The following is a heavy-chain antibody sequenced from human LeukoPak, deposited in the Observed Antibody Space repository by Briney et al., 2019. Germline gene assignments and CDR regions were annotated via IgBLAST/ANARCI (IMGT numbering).Heavy chain of an antibody. CDR3: AREIDYDSTAYVY. D-gene: IGHD3-22*01. Sequence: PSETLSLTCSVSGVSISSSPYHWGWIRQPPGKGLEWIGSIYYSGSSYSNPSLQSRVTMSIDTAKNQFSLKLSSVTAADTAVYYCAREIDYDSTAYVYWGRVTLVTVSS. CDR2: IYYSGSS. V-gene: IGHV4-39*02. CDR1: GVSISSSPYH. J-gene: IGHJ4*02.